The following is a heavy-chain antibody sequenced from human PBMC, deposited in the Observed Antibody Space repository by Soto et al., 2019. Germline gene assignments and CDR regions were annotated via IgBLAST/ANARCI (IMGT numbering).Heavy chain of an antibody. CDR2: IYYSGST. CDR3: ASRTLAYCGGDCYSWFDY. Sequence: SETLSLTCTVSGGSISSYYWSWIRQPPGKGLEWIGYIYYSGSTNYNPSLKSRVTISVDTSKNQFSLKLSSVTAADTAVYYCASRTLAYCGGDCYSWFDYWGQGTLVTAPQ. V-gene: IGHV4-59*01. CDR1: GGSISSYY. D-gene: IGHD2-21*02. J-gene: IGHJ4*02.